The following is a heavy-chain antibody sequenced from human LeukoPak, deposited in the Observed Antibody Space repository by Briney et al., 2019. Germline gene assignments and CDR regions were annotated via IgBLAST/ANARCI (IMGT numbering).Heavy chain of an antibody. CDR1: GFTFSRYW. J-gene: IGHJ4*02. V-gene: IGHV3-7*01. D-gene: IGHD1-1*01. CDR2: IKQDGSER. Sequence: GGSLRLSCAASGFTFSRYWMSWVRQAPGKGLEWVANIKQDGSERYHVDSMRGRFTISRDNAKNSLFLQMNSLRAEDTAVYYCATMGLEPLPYYFDYWGQGTLVTVSS. CDR3: ATMGLEPLPYYFDY.